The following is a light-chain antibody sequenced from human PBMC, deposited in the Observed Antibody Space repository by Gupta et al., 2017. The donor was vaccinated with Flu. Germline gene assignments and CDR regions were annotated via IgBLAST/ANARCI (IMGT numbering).Light chain of an antibody. CDR3: QQYGSTRGYT. J-gene: IGKJ2*01. CDR2: AAS. V-gene: IGKV3-20*01. CDR1: QRVNINY. Sequence: LSLSPAERRTFSCRSSQRVNINYLAWFKQKSGQPPRLLIYAASSRDTGIPDRFSGSGSVTYVTLTISRLEPEDFAVYYCQQYGSTRGYTFGQGTHLEIK.